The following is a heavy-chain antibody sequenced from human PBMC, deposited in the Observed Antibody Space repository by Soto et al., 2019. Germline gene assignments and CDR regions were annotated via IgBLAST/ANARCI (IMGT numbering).Heavy chain of an antibody. J-gene: IGHJ6*02. D-gene: IGHD5-12*01. CDR1: GGSISSGDYY. CDR3: EASIWSGYDFRGSDYYYYGMDV. CDR2: IYYSGST. V-gene: IGHV4-30-4*01. Sequence: PSETLSITCTVSGGSISSGDYYWSWIRQPPGKGLEWIGYIYYSGSTYYNPSLKSRVTISVDTSKNQFSLKLSSVTAADTAVYYCEASIWSGYDFRGSDYYYYGMDVWGQGTTVTVSS.